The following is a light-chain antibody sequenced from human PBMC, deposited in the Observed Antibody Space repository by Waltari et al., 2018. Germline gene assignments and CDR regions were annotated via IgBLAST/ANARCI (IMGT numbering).Light chain of an antibody. J-gene: IGLJ2*01. CDR1: NIAGES. V-gene: IGLV3-21*04. Sequence: SYVLTQPPSVSVAPGKTARIPCAGDNIAGESVHGYQQKPGQAPVVVINYDSGRPSGIPERISGSKSGNTATLTIGRVEAGDEADYYCQVWDTISDHVLFGGGTKLTVL. CDR2: YDS. CDR3: QVWDTISDHVL.